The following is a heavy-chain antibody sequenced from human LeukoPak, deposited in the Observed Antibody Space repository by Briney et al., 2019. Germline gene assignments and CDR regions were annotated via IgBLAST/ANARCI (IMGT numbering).Heavy chain of an antibody. CDR1: GFTFSTYS. J-gene: IGHJ4*02. V-gene: IGHV3-48*01. D-gene: IGHD4-17*01. Sequence: PGGSLRLSCAASGFTFSTYSMNWVRQAPGKGLEWVSYISSTTTTIYYADSVKGRFTISRDNAKNSLYLQMNSLRAEDTAVYYCARGRSDGEFDYWDQGTLVTVSS. CDR3: ARGRSDGEFDY. CDR2: ISSTTTTI.